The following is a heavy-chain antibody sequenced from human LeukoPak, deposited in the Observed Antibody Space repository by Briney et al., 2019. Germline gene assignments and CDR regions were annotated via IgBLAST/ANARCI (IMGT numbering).Heavy chain of an antibody. CDR1: GYSFTSYW. Sequence: ESLRISGKGSGYSFTSYWISWVRQMTGKGLEWMGRIDPSDSYTNYSPSFQGHVTISADKSISTAYLQWSSLKASDTAMYYCASSYGSGSYYKDGDYWGQGTLVTVS. CDR2: IDPSDSYT. J-gene: IGHJ4*02. D-gene: IGHD3-10*01. CDR3: ASSYGSGSYYKDGDY. V-gene: IGHV5-10-1*01.